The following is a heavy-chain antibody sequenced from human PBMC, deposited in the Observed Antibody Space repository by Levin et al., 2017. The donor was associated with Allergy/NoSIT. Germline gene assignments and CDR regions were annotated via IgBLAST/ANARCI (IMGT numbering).Heavy chain of an antibody. Sequence: GGSLRLSCAASGFTFSSYAMHWVRQAPGKGLEWVAVISYDGSNKYYADSVKGRFTISRDNSKNTLYLQMNSLRAEDTAVYYCARDSYNYGSGSYSDYWGQGTLVTVSS. D-gene: IGHD3-10*01. CDR1: GFTFSSYA. CDR2: ISYDGSNK. V-gene: IGHV3-30-3*01. J-gene: IGHJ4*02. CDR3: ARDSYNYGSGSYSDY.